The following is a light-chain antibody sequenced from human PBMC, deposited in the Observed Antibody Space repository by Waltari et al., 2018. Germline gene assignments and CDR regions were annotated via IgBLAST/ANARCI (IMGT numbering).Light chain of an antibody. Sequence: EIVFTQSPGSLSSSPGERVTHSCRASQIVSRDLAWYQQKPGQAPRLLIFGASSRATGIPDRFSGSGSGTDFTLTISRLEPEDLAVYYCQQYVRLPATFGRGTKVEIK. CDR3: QQYVRLPAT. CDR1: QIVSRD. J-gene: IGKJ1*01. CDR2: GAS. V-gene: IGKV3-20*01.